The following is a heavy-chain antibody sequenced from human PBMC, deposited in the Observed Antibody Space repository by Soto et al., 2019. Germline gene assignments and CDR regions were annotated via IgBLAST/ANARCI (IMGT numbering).Heavy chain of an antibody. Sequence: XGTVSLTLTVSGRSMSSNYWSCIRQSPDKGLEWLGYVFYGGTDYNPSLGGRVSMSVETSKSQFSLKLTSVTVADTAVYYFASYRGARYFESLGPGILVTVS. CDR1: GRSMSSNY. CDR3: ASYRGARYFES. CDR2: VFYGGT. J-gene: IGHJ4*02. V-gene: IGHV4-59*01. D-gene: IGHD3-16*01.